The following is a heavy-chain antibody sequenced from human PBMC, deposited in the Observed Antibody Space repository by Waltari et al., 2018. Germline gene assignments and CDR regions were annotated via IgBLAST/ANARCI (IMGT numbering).Heavy chain of an antibody. Sequence: EVQLVESGGGLVKPGGSLRLSCAASGFTFSSYSMNWVRQAPGKGLEWVSSISSSSSYIYYADSVKGRFTISRDNDKNSLYLQMNSLRAEDTAVYSCARDRGSGSSPLDYWGQGTLVTVSS. CDR1: GFTFSSYS. CDR2: ISSSSSYI. V-gene: IGHV3-21*01. D-gene: IGHD1-26*01. J-gene: IGHJ4*02. CDR3: ARDRGSGSSPLDY.